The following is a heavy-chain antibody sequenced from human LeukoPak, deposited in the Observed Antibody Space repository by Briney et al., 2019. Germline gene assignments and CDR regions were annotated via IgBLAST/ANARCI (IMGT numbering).Heavy chain of an antibody. CDR2: ISDNGGGR. D-gene: IGHD4/OR15-4a*01. V-gene: IGHV3-23*01. CDR1: GFTFSNYA. CDR3: AKESGALGAPLYDY. Sequence: GGSPRLSCAASGFTFSNYALHWVRQAPGEGLEWVSGISDNGGGRYYADSVKGRFTISRDNSKNMLYLQMNSLRAEDTAVYYCAKESGALGAPLYDYWGRGILVTASS. J-gene: IGHJ4*02.